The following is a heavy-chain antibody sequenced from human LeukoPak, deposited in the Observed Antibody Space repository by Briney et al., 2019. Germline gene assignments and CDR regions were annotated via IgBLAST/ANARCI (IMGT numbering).Heavy chain of an antibody. CDR1: GGSFSGYY. V-gene: IGHV4-34*01. CDR2: INHSGST. D-gene: IGHD1-1*01. Sequence: SETLSLTCAVFGGSFSGYYWTWIRQPPGKGLEWIGEINHSGSTNYNPSLKSRVTISVDTSKNQFSLKLSSVTAADTAVYYCARRQLSDNWFDPWGQGTLVTVSS. J-gene: IGHJ5*02. CDR3: ARRQLSDNWFDP.